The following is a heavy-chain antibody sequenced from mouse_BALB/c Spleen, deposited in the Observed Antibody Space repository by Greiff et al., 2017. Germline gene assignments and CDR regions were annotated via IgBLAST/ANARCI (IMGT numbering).Heavy chain of an antibody. CDR1: GYAFTNYL. CDR2: INPGSGGT. CDR3: ARGEAFDY. J-gene: IGHJ2*01. V-gene: IGHV1-54*01. D-gene: IGHD2-13*01. Sequence: QVQLQQSGAELVRPGTSVKVSCKASGYAFTNYLIEWVKQRPGQGLEWIGVINPGSGGTNYNEKFKGKATLTADKSSSTAYMQLSSLTSDDSAVYFCARGEAFDYWGQGTTLTVSA.